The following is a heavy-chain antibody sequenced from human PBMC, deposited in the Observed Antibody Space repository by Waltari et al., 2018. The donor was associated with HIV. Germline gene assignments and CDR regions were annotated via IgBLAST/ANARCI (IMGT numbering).Heavy chain of an antibody. D-gene: IGHD2-2*02. CDR3: ARTIVVVPAAIKD. Sequence: QVQLQESGPGLVKPSETLSLTCTVSGGSISSYYWSWIRQPAGKGLEWIGRIYTSGSTNDNPSRMSRVTMSVDTSKNQFSLRLSSVTAADTAGYYCARTIVVVPAAIKDWGQGTLVTVSS. CDR2: IYTSGST. J-gene: IGHJ4*02. CDR1: GGSISSYY. V-gene: IGHV4-4*07.